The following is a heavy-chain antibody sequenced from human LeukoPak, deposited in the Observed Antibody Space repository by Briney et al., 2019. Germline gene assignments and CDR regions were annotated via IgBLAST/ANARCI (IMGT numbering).Heavy chain of an antibody. J-gene: IGHJ1*01. Sequence: SGGSLRLSCAASGLTVSNNYLSWVRQAPGKGLEWVAVISYDGSNKYYADSVKGRFTISRDNSKNTLYLQMNSLRAEDTAVYYCAKGVPHTHYDYGDYFQHWGQGTLVTVSS. CDR1: GLTVSNNY. CDR2: ISYDGSNK. V-gene: IGHV3-30*18. CDR3: AKGVPHTHYDYGDYFQH. D-gene: IGHD4-17*01.